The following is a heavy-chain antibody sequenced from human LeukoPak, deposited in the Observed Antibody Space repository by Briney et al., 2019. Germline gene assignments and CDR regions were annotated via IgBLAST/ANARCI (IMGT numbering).Heavy chain of an antibody. D-gene: IGHD5-18*01. CDR3: AKNGGYSYGLYYFDY. CDR2: IFSSGDVT. V-gene: IGHV3-23*01. Sequence: GGSLRLSCAASGFAFRSYAMSWVRQAPGKGLEWVSSIFSSGDVTYYADSLTGRFTISRDNSKNMVYLQMDSLRAEDSAVYYCAKNGGYSYGLYYFDYWGQGTLVTVSS. CDR1: GFAFRSYA. J-gene: IGHJ4*02.